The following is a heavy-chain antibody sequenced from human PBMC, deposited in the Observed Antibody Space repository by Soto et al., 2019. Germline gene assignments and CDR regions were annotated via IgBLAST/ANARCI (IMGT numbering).Heavy chain of an antibody. CDR3: AGDLDYGGKSEASDV. Sequence: QLVQSGAAVKEPGESLKIACKGSGFSFTTYWIAWVRQMPGKGLEWMGIIYPGDSKTTYSPSFQGQVTISADKSISTAYLQWSSLKASDTAMYDCAGDLDYGGKSEASDVWGQGTMVTVSS. D-gene: IGHD4-17*01. CDR1: GFSFTTYW. V-gene: IGHV5-51*03. CDR2: IYPGDSKT. J-gene: IGHJ3*01.